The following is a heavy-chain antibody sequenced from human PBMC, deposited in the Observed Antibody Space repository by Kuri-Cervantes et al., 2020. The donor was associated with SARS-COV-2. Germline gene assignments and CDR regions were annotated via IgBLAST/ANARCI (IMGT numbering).Heavy chain of an antibody. Sequence: ASVKVSCKASGYTFTSYGISWVRQAPGQGLEWMGWISACNGNTNYAQKLQGRVTMTEDTSTDTAYMELSSLRSEDTAVYYCATSPALFGPTRSFDYWGQGTLVTVSS. CDR2: ISACNGNT. D-gene: IGHD3/OR15-3a*01. CDR3: ATSPALFGPTRSFDY. V-gene: IGHV1-18*01. CDR1: GYTFTSYG. J-gene: IGHJ4*02.